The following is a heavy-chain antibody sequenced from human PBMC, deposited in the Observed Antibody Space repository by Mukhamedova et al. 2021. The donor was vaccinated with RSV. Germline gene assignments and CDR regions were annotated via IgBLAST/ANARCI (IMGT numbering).Heavy chain of an antibody. D-gene: IGHD1-26*01. J-gene: IGHJ6*03. V-gene: IGHV4-59*08. Sequence: LKSRVTISVDTSKNQFSLRLSSATAADTAVYYCARRGSYYMDAWGKGTTVTVSS. CDR3: ARRGSYYMDA.